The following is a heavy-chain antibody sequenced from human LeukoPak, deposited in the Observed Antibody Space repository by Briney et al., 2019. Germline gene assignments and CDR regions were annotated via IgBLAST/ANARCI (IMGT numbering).Heavy chain of an antibody. CDR3: ARDALLWFGDILHYYYGMDV. J-gene: IGHJ6*02. CDR2: ISSSRSYI. CDR1: GFTLRSYA. D-gene: IGHD3-10*01. Sequence: GGSLRLSCAASGFTLRSYAMTWVRQAPGKGLEWVSSISSSRSYIYYADSVKGRFTISRDNAKNSLYLQMNSLRAEDTAVYYCARDALLWFGDILHYYYGMDVWGQGTTVTVSS. V-gene: IGHV3-21*01.